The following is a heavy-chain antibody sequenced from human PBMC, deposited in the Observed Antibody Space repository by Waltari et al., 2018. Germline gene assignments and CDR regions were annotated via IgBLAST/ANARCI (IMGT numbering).Heavy chain of an antibody. CDR3: VSYPIFQGAVDAFDI. V-gene: IGHV3-30*03. D-gene: IGHD3-3*02. J-gene: IGHJ3*02. CDR1: GFTFSHYG. CDR2: ISDDGSST. Sequence: QVQLVESGGGVVQPGRSLRLSCAASGFTFSHYGMHWVRQAPGKGLEWVAVISDDGSSTYYGDSVKGRFTLYRDNSRNTLNLQMNRLRTEDTAMYYCVSYPIFQGAVDAFDIWGQGTMVTVSS.